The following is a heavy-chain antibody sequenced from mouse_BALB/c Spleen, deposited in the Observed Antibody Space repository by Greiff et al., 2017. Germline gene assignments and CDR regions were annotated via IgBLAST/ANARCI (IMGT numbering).Heavy chain of an antibody. Sequence: EVQVVESGGGLVQPGGSRKLSCAASGFTFSSFGMHWVRQAPEKGLEWVAYISSGSSTIYYADTVKGRFTISRDNPKNTLFLQMTSLRSEDTAMYYCARGYYYYYDYWGQGTTLTVSS. D-gene: IGHD2-3*01. CDR1: GFTFSSFG. V-gene: IGHV5-17*02. J-gene: IGHJ2*01. CDR2: ISSGSSTI. CDR3: ARGYYYYYDY.